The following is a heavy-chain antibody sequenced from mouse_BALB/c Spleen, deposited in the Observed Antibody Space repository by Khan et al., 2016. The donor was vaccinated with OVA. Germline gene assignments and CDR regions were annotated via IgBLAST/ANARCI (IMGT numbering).Heavy chain of an antibody. D-gene: IGHD2-14*01. CDR3: VRDGAYHRNDGWFAY. V-gene: IGHV1-4*01. Sequence: QVQLQQPGAELARPGASVKMSCKASGYTFTSYTIHWIKLRPGQGLEWIGYINPSNGYTNYNQKFKDKATLTADKSSTTAHMELSSLTSDDSALYNCVRDGAYHRNDGWFAYWGQGTLVTVSA. CDR1: GYTFTSYT. J-gene: IGHJ3*01. CDR2: INPSNGYT.